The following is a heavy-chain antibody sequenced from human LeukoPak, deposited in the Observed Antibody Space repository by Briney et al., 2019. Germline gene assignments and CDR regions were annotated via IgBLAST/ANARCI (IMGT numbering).Heavy chain of an antibody. Sequence: ASVKVSCKASGYTFTSYYMHWMRQAPGQGPEWMGIINPRGGSTDYAQKFQGRITMTRDTSISTAYMDLSRLRSDDTAVYYCARDAIAAAGTQLPYYYYYMDVWGKGTTVTISS. J-gene: IGHJ6*03. D-gene: IGHD6-13*01. CDR3: ARDAIAAAGTQLPYYYYYMDV. CDR2: INPRGGST. CDR1: GYTFTSYY. V-gene: IGHV1-46*01.